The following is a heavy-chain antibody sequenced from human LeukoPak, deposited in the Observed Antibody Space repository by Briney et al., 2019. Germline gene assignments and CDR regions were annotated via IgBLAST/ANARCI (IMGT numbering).Heavy chain of an antibody. Sequence: GASVKVSCKASGYTFTSYGISWVRQAPGQGLEWMGWISAYNGNTNYAQKLQGRVTMTTDTSTSTAYMELRSLRSDDTAVYYCARAIRRGVTTNALDYWGQRTLVTVSS. CDR2: ISAYNGNT. CDR1: GYTFTSYG. D-gene: IGHD4-11*01. V-gene: IGHV1-18*01. CDR3: ARAIRRGVTTNALDY. J-gene: IGHJ4*02.